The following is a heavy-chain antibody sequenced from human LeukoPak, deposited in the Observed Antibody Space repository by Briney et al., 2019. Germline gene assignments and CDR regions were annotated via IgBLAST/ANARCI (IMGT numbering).Heavy chain of an antibody. V-gene: IGHV3-11*05. CDR1: GFTFSDYY. D-gene: IGHD4-17*01. CDR3: ARDRVRVTTVFTWEVYYYGMDV. Sequence: PGGSLRLSCAASGFTFSDYYMSWIRQAPGKGLEWASYISSSSSYTNYADSVKGRFTISRDNAKNSLYLQMNSLRAEDTAVYYCARDRVRVTTVFTWEVYYYGMDVWGQGTTVTVSS. CDR2: ISSSSSYT. J-gene: IGHJ6*02.